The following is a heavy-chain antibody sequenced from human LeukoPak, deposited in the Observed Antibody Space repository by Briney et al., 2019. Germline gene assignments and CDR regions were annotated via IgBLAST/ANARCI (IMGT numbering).Heavy chain of an antibody. D-gene: IGHD6-19*01. V-gene: IGHV4-30-2*01. CDR3: ARGGGWLLRVSGAFDI. CDR1: GGSISSGGYS. J-gene: IGHJ3*02. CDR2: IYHNGNT. Sequence: SETLSLTCAVSGGSISSGGYSWSWIRQPPGKGLEWIGHIYHNGNTYYSPSLKSRVTISVDRSKNQLSLKLSSVTAADTAMYYCARGGGWLLRVSGAFDIWGQGTMVTVSS.